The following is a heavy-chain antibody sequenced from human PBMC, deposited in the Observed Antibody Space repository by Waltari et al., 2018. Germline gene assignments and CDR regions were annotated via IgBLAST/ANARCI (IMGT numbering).Heavy chain of an antibody. CDR2: FDPKDGET. J-gene: IGHJ2*01. Sequence: QVQLVQSGAEVKKPGASVKVSCKVSGYTLTELSMHWGRQAPGKGFEWMGGFDPKDGETIYVQKFQGSVTMTEDTSTDTAYMELSSLRSEDTSVYYCARNYGSGSPWYFDLWGRGTLVTVSS. CDR3: ARNYGSGSPWYFDL. V-gene: IGHV1-24*01. CDR1: GYTLTELS. D-gene: IGHD3-10*01.